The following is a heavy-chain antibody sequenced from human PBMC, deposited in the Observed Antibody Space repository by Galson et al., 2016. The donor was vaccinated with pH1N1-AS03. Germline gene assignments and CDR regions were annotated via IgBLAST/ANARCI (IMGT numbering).Heavy chain of an antibody. CDR1: GYIFTGFY. Sequence: SVKVSCKASGYIFTGFYVHWVRQAPGQGLEWMGWINTDSGVTNYAQKFEAWVTMTRGTSVSTAYMELNGLKSDDTAVYYCARDPRGPCTSATCPTTYYFGMDVWGQGTTVIVSS. CDR3: ARDPRGPCTSATCPTTYYFGMDV. CDR2: INTDSGVT. D-gene: IGHD2-2*01. V-gene: IGHV1-2*04. J-gene: IGHJ6*02.